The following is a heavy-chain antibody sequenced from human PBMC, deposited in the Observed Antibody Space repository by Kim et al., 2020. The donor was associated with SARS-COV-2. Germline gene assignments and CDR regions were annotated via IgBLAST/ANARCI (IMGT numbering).Heavy chain of an antibody. CDR2: ISGSGGST. CDR1: GFTFSSYA. V-gene: IGHV3-23*01. CDR3: AKDLAVVVPALGPTTKNDY. Sequence: GGSLRLSCAASGFTFSSYAMSWVRQAPGKGLEWVSAISGSGGSTYYADSVKGRFTISRDNSKNTLYLQMNSLRAEDTAVYYCAKDLAVVVPALGPTTKNDYWGQGTLVTVSS. J-gene: IGHJ4*02. D-gene: IGHD2-2*01.